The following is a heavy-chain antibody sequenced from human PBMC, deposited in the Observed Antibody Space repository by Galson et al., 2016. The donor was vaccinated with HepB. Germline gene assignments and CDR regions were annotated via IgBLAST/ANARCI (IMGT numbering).Heavy chain of an antibody. J-gene: IGHJ4*02. D-gene: IGHD3-10*01. CDR3: ASGRDGSFDY. Sequence: SLRLSCAASGFTFNNYTVHWVRQPPGKGLEWVAVFYYDGINKFYSDSVKGRFTISTDSSKSLLFLQMNSLRADDTAVYYCASGRDGSFDYWGQGSLATVSS. CDR2: FYYDGINK. CDR1: GFTFNNYT. V-gene: IGHV3-30-3*01.